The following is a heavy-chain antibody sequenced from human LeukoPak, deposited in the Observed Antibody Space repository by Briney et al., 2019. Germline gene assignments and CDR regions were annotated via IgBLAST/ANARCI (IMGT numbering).Heavy chain of an antibody. J-gene: IGHJ4*02. CDR3: AKDHRKAAAGTFDY. D-gene: IGHD6-13*01. CDR2: ISGSGGST. Sequence: GGSLRLSCAASGFTFSSYAMSWVRQAPGEGLEWVSAISGSGGSTYYADSGKGRFTISRDNSKNTLYLQMNSLRAEDTAVYYCAKDHRKAAAGTFDYWGQGTLVTVSS. CDR1: GFTFSSYA. V-gene: IGHV3-23*01.